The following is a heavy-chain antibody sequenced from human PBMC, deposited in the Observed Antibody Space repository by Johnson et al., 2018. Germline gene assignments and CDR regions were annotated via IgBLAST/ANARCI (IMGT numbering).Heavy chain of an antibody. CDR2: ISSGDGST. Sequence: VQLQESGGGLVKPGGSLRLSCAASGFTFSSYAMNWVRQAPGKGLEWVSGISSGDGSTYYADSVKGRFTISRDNSKNTLYLQMNSLRADDTAVFYCAKADPIPLIVPYWYFDPWGRGTLVTVSS. D-gene: IGHD3-22*01. V-gene: IGHV3-23*01. CDR1: GFTFSSYA. CDR3: AKADPIPLIVPYWYFDP. J-gene: IGHJ2*01.